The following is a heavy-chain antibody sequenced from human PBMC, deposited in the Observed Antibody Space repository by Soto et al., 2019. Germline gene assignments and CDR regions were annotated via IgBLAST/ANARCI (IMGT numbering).Heavy chain of an antibody. V-gene: IGHV6-1*01. CDR1: VDIVSSNRAA. CDR2: TYYRSKWYN. D-gene: IGHD6-19*01. CDR3: ARAWGFSSGWYGSFSY. J-gene: IGHJ4*02. Sequence: SQTLSLTCAISVDIVSSNRAAWNCIRQSPSRGLEWLGRTYYRSKWYNDYAVSVKSRITINPDTSKNQFSLQLNSVTPEDTAVYYCARAWGFSSGWYGSFSYWGQGTLVTVSS.